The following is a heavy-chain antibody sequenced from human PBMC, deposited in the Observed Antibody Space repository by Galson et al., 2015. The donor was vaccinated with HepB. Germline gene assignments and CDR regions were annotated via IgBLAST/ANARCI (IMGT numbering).Heavy chain of an antibody. CDR3: ARAQYCSSTSCYKLVDY. J-gene: IGHJ4*02. Sequence: SLRLSCAASGFTFSNYWMHWVRQTPGKGLVWVSRINSDGSTTGYADSVKGRFTISRDNAKNTLYLQMNSLTVEDTAVYYCARAQYCSSTSCYKLVDYWGQGTLVTVSS. CDR1: GFTFSNYW. D-gene: IGHD2-2*02. V-gene: IGHV3-74*01. CDR2: INSDGSTT.